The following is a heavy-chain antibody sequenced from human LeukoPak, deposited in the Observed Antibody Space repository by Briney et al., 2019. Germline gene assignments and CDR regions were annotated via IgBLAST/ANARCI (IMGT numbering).Heavy chain of an antibody. CDR3: ARALWFGESRLYYFDY. CDR1: GFTVSSNY. Sequence: PGGSLSLSCAASGFTVSSNYRSWVRQAPGKGLEWVSFIYSGGRKYYAESVKSRFTDSRENSKNTLYLQMNSRGAEDTAVCYCARALWFGESRLYYFDYWGQGTLVTVSS. D-gene: IGHD3-10*01. V-gene: IGHV3-66*01. J-gene: IGHJ4*02. CDR2: IYSGGRK.